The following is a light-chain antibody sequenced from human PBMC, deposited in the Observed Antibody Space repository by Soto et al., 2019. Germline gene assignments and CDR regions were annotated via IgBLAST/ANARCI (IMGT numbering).Light chain of an antibody. V-gene: IGKV1-9*01. CDR1: QGISSF. Sequence: DIHFTQSPSFLSSSVGDRVTITCLSSQGISSFLAWYQQKPGKAPNLLMYAASTLQSGVPSRFSGGESGTEYTLTISSLQPEDSATYYCQQLYIFPLTFGQGTRLEI. J-gene: IGKJ5*01. CDR2: AAS. CDR3: QQLYIFPLT.